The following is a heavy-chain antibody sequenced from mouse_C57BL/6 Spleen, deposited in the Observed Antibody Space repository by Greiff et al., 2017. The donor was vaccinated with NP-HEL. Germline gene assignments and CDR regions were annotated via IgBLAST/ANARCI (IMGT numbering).Heavy chain of an antibody. D-gene: IGHD1-1*01. V-gene: IGHV3-6*01. Sequence: EVQLKESGPGLVKPSQSLSLTCSVTGYSITSGYYWNWIRQFPGNKLEWMGYISYDGSNNYNPSLKNRISITRDTSKNQFFLKLNSVTTEDTATYYCARDYYGSPAWFAYWGQGTLVTVSA. J-gene: IGHJ3*01. CDR1: GYSITSGYY. CDR2: ISYDGSN. CDR3: ARDYYGSPAWFAY.